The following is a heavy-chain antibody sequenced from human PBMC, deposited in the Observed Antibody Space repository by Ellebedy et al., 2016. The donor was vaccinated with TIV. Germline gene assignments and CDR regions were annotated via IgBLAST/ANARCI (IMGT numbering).Heavy chain of an antibody. D-gene: IGHD4-17*01. CDR2: INSDGSST. V-gene: IGHV3-74*01. CDR3: SRHTDYALDY. CDR1: GFTFSRYW. J-gene: IGHJ4*02. Sequence: GESLKISCAASGFTFSRYWMHWVRQAPGTGLVWVSRINSDGSSTSYADSVKGRFTISRDNAKNSLYLQMNSRRAEDTAVYYCSRHTDYALDYWGQGALVTVSS.